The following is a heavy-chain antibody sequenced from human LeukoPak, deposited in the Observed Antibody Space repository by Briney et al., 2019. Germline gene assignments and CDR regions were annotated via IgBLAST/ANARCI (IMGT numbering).Heavy chain of an antibody. CDR3: ARAWGQGYYDFWSGYSSYYGMDV. Sequence: KSSETLSLTCTVSGGSISSYYWSWIRQPPGKGLEWIGYIYYSGSTNYNPSISSRVNISVDTSKTQFSMKLSSVTAADTAVYYCARAWGQGYYDFWSGYSSYYGMDVWGQGTTVTVSS. CDR2: IYYSGST. CDR1: GGSISSYY. V-gene: IGHV4-59*01. J-gene: IGHJ6*02. D-gene: IGHD3-3*01.